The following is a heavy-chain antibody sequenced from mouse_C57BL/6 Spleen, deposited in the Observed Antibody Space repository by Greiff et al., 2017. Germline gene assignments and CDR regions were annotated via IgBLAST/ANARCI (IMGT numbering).Heavy chain of an antibody. CDR3: VRGDYYGSSRYYYAMDY. Sequence: EVHLVESGGGLVQPKGSLKLSCAASGFTFNTYAMHWVRQAPGKGLEWVARIRSKSSNYATYYADSVKDRFTISRDDSQSMLYLQMNNLKTEDTAMYYCVRGDYYGSSRYYYAMDYWGQGTSVTVSS. CDR2: IRSKSSNYAT. D-gene: IGHD1-1*01. J-gene: IGHJ4*01. CDR1: GFTFNTYA. V-gene: IGHV10-3*01.